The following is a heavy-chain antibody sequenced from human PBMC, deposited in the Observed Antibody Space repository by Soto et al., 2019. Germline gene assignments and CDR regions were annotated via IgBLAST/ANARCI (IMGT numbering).Heavy chain of an antibody. D-gene: IGHD1-26*01. CDR1: GFTVSIYG. Sequence: PGGSLRLSCAASGFTVSIYGMSWVRQAPGRVLEFISALSDSGGNTYYADSVKGRFTISRDNPKDTLYLQMNNLRVEDTALYYCAKDVGARRPFDYWCAGSLVTVSS. V-gene: IGHV3-23*01. J-gene: IGHJ4*01. CDR2: LSDSGGNT. CDR3: AKDVGARRPFDY.